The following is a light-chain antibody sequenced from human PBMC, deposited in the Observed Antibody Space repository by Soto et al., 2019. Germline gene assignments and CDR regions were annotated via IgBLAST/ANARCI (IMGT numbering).Light chain of an antibody. J-gene: IGLJ2*01. Sequence: QPVLTQSPSASASLGTSVKLTCTLSSYHSTYAIAWHQQQPEKGPRYLMKLNSDGSHSKGDGIPDRFSGSSSGAERYLTISSLQSEDEADYYCQTWGTGIEVIFGGGTKVTVL. CDR2: LNSDGSH. CDR3: QTWGTGIEVI. CDR1: SYHSTYA. V-gene: IGLV4-69*01.